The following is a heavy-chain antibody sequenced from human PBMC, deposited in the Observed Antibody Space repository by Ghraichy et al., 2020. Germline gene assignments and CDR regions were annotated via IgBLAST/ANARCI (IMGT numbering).Heavy chain of an antibody. CDR1: GDSVSSSSAA. Sequence: SQTLSLTCAISGDSVSSSSAAWTWIRQSPSGGLEWLGRTYYRSRWYNDYAVSVEGRITINADTSKNQFSLQLSSVTPEDTAVYYCTRDRKSVTGFYYYGMGVWGQGSTVTVSS. V-gene: IGHV6-1*01. CDR2: TYYRSRWYN. J-gene: IGHJ6*02. CDR3: TRDRKSVTGFYYYGMGV. D-gene: IGHD6-19*01.